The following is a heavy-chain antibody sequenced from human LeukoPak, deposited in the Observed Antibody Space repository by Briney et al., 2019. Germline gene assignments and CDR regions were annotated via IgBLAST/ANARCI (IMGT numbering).Heavy chain of an antibody. Sequence: SETLSLTCTGSGGSISSYYWSWIRQPPGKGLEWIGYIYYSGSTNYNPSLKSRVTISVDTSKNQFSLKLSSVTAADTAVYYCARGIAAADDAFDIWGQGTTVTV. CDR1: GGSISSYY. J-gene: IGHJ3*02. D-gene: IGHD6-13*01. CDR2: IYYSGST. V-gene: IGHV4-59*01. CDR3: ARGIAAADDAFDI.